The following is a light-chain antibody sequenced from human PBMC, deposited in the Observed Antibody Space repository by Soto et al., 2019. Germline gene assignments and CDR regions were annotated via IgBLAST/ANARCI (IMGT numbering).Light chain of an antibody. Sequence: EIVLTQSPGTLSLSPGARATLSCRASQSVSSTSLAWYQQKPGQAPRLLIYGASSRATDIPDRFSGSGSGTDFSLTISRLEPEDFAVYYCQQYGNSPPRYTFGQGTKLEIK. V-gene: IGKV3-20*01. CDR2: GAS. CDR3: QQYGNSPPRYT. CDR1: QSVSSTS. J-gene: IGKJ2*01.